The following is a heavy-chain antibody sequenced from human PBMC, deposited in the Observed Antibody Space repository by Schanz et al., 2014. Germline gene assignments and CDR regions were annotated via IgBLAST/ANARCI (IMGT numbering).Heavy chain of an antibody. D-gene: IGHD2-2*01. CDR1: GASISSRDFY. CDR3: ARDVGGCSSSTSCYAFEI. J-gene: IGHJ3*02. Sequence: QVQLQESGPGLVRPSETLSLTCTVSGASISSRDFYWSWIRQFPGKGLEWIGYISYSGRTYYSPALKSRVPRTEDTPKNQFPLKRSSGTAADTAVYYCARDVGGCSSSTSCYAFEIWGQGTMVTVSS. V-gene: IGHV4-30-4*08. CDR2: ISYSGRT.